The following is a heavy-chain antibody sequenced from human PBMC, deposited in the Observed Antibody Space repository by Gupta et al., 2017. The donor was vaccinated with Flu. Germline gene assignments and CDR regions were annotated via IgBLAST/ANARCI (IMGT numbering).Heavy chain of an antibody. J-gene: IGHJ5*02. CDR3: ARDGAGDCSGGSCYSWSDP. Sequence: KGLVWVSRIKSDESSASYADSVKGRFTISRDNAKNTLYLQMNSLRAEDTAVYYCARDGAGDCSGGSCYSWSDPWGQGTLVTVSS. CDR2: IKSDESSA. V-gene: IGHV3-74*01. D-gene: IGHD2-15*01.